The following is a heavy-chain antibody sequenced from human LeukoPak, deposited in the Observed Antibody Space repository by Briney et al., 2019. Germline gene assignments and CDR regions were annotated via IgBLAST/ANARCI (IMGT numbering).Heavy chain of an antibody. CDR2: INSDGSYT. V-gene: IGHV3-74*01. D-gene: IGHD2-15*01. CDR1: GSTFSTYW. CDR3: ATELRESGASSRNAFDI. J-gene: IGHJ3*02. Sequence: PGGSLRLSCTASGSTFSTYWMHWVRQAPGKGLVWVSLINSDGSYTDFADSVKGRFTISRDNAQSTLYLQMNSLRVEDTAVYYCATELRESGASSRNAFDIWGHGAVGSVSS.